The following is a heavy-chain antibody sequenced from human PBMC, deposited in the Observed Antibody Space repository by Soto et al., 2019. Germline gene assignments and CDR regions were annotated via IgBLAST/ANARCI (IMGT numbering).Heavy chain of an antibody. CDR3: AKYNYDFWSGYPVVFDY. CDR1: GFTFSSYA. J-gene: IGHJ4*02. CDR2: ISGSGGST. D-gene: IGHD3-3*01. V-gene: IGHV3-23*01. Sequence: GGSLRLSCAASGFTFSSYAMSWVRQAPGKGLEWVSAISGSGGSTYYADSVKGRFTISRDNSKNTLYLQMNSLRAEDTAVYYCAKYNYDFWSGYPVVFDYWGQGTLVTVSS.